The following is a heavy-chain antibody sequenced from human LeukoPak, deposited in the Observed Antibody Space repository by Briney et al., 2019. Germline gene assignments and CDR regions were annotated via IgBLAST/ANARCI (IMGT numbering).Heavy chain of an antibody. CDR2: IYPGDSDT. V-gene: IGHV5-51*01. CDR1: GYRFPTYW. J-gene: IGHJ6*02. Sequence: RGESLKISCQGSGYRFPTYWIAWVRQMPGKGLEWMGIIYPGDSDTKYSPSFQGQVTISADKSSNTAHLQWSSLKASDSAMYYCARHSKTGSTFYGMDVWGQGTTVTVSS. CDR3: ARHSKTGSTFYGMDV. D-gene: IGHD1-7*01.